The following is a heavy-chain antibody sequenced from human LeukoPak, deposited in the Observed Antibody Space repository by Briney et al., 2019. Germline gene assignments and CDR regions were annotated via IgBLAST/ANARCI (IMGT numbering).Heavy chain of an antibody. CDR1: GGSISIYY. J-gene: IGHJ4*02. CDR2: IHYSGST. Sequence: PSETLSLTCTVFGGSISIYYWSWIRQPPGKGLEWIGNIHYSGSTNYNPSLTSRVTISLDTSMNQFSMRLPSVIAADTAVYFCARRDNTGYFDYWGQGTLVTVSS. CDR3: ARRDNTGYFDY. V-gene: IGHV4-59*08. D-gene: IGHD1-1*01.